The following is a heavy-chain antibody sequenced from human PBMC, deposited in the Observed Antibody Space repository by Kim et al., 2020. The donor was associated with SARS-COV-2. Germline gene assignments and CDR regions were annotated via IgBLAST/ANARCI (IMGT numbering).Heavy chain of an antibody. D-gene: IGHD3-10*01. Sequence: GGSLRLSCAASGFTFSSYSMNWVRQAPGKGLEWVSSISSSSSYIYYADSVKGRFTISRDNAKNSLYLQMNSLRAEDTAVYYCARDRVNHGSGNKFDYWGQGTLVTVSS. CDR3: ARDRVNHGSGNKFDY. V-gene: IGHV3-21*01. CDR2: ISSSSSYI. J-gene: IGHJ4*02. CDR1: GFTFSSYS.